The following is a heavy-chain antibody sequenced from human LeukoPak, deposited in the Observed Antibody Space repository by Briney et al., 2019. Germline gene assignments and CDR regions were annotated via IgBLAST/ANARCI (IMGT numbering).Heavy chain of an antibody. V-gene: IGHV3-23*01. CDR1: GFTFSSSA. D-gene: IGHD4-17*01. CDR2: ISNNGGYT. J-gene: IGHJ4*02. Sequence: GGSLRLSCAASGFTFSSSAMSWVRQAPGKGLEWVSAISNNGGYTYYADSVQGRFTISRDNSKSTLCLQMNSLRAEDTAVYYCAKDLAPYGDYYFDYWGQGTLVTVSS. CDR3: AKDLAPYGDYYFDY.